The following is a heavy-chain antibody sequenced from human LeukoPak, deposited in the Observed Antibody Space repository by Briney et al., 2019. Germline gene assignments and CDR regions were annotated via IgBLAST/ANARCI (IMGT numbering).Heavy chain of an antibody. CDR2: MKQDGSEK. J-gene: IGHJ6*03. CDR1: GFNFISYS. CDR3: ARDVPSITIFGVVPDYYYYYMDV. Sequence: QPGGSLRLSCAASGFNFISYSMNWVRQAPGKGLEWVANMKQDGSEKYYVDSVKGRFTISRDNAKNSLYLQMNSLRAEDTAVYYCARDVPSITIFGVVPDYYYYYMDVWGKGTTVTVSS. D-gene: IGHD3-3*01. V-gene: IGHV3-7*01.